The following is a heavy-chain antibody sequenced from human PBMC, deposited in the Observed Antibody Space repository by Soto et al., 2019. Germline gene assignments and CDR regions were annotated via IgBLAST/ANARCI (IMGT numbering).Heavy chain of an antibody. CDR1: GFTFDDYA. D-gene: IGHD6-13*01. Sequence: EVQLVESGGGLVQPGRSLRLSCAASGFTFDDYAMHWVRQAPGKGLEWVSGISWNSGSIGYADSVKGRFTISRDNAKNSLYLQMNSLRAEDTALYYCAKAPYSSSWAENWFDPWGQGTLVTVSS. CDR3: AKAPYSSSWAENWFDP. V-gene: IGHV3-9*01. J-gene: IGHJ5*02. CDR2: ISWNSGSI.